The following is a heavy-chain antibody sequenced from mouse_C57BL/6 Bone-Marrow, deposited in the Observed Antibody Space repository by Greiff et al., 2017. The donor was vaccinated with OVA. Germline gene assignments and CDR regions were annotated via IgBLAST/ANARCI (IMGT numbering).Heavy chain of an antibody. CDR3: AHYGSRLYLHY. CDR2: IAPSDSYI. V-gene: IGHV1-59*01. D-gene: IGHD1-1*01. Sequence: VQLQQPGAALVRPGTSVKLSCKASGYPFTNYWMPWVKQRPGQGLEWIGVIAPSDSYINYNQKFKGRATLTVDTSSSTAYMHLSSLTSEDSAVYYCAHYGSRLYLHYWGQGTSLTVSS. CDR1: GYPFTNYW. J-gene: IGHJ2*02.